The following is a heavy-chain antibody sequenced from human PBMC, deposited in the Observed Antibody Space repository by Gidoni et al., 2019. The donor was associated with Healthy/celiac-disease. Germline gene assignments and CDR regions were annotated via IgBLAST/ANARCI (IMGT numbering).Heavy chain of an antibody. V-gene: IGHV3-23*01. CDR1: GFTFCSYA. CDR2: ISGSGGST. J-gene: IGHJ4*02. D-gene: IGHD6-19*01. Sequence: EVQLLESGGGLVQHGGSLRLSCAASGFTFCSYAMSWVRQAPGSGLEWVSAISGSGGSTYYADSVKGRFTISRDNSKNTLYLQMNSLRAEDTAVYYCAILPQGIAVAGPEDYWGQGTLVTVSS. CDR3: AILPQGIAVAGPEDY.